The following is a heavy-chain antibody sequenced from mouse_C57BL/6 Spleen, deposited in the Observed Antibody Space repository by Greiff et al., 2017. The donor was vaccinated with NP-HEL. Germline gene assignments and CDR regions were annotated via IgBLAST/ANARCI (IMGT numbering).Heavy chain of an antibody. CDR3: AAFYDYDGAWFAY. CDR1: GYTFTSYW. Sequence: QVQLQQPGAELVKPGASVKVSCKASGYTFTSYWMHWVKQRPGQGLEWIGRIHPSDSDTNYNQKFKGKATLTEDKPSSTAYMQLSSLTSEDSSVYYCAAFYDYDGAWFAYWGQGTLVTVSA. J-gene: IGHJ3*01. CDR2: IHPSDSDT. D-gene: IGHD2-4*01. V-gene: IGHV1-74*01.